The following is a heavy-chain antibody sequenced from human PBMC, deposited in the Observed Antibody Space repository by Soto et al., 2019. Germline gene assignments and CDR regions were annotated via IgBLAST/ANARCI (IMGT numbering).Heavy chain of an antibody. Sequence: QLQLQQSGPGLVKPSETLSLTCTVSGASISSSSYYWGWIRQPPGKVLEWMGSIYYTGSTYYNPSLKSRVPVSVDTSKNQFSLTLSSVAAADKAVYYCASSPYCTNGVCFDYWRFDLWGRGTLVTVSS. J-gene: IGHJ2*01. D-gene: IGHD2-8*01. CDR1: GASISSSSYY. V-gene: IGHV4-39*01. CDR3: ASSPYCTNGVCFDYWRFDL. CDR2: IYYTGST.